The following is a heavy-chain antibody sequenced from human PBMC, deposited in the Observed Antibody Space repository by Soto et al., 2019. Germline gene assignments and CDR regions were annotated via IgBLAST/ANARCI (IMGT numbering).Heavy chain of an antibody. V-gene: IGHV4-4*02. J-gene: IGHJ4*02. Sequence: QVKLQESGPGLVKPSGTLSLTCAVSGGSISSSNWWSWVRQPPGKGLEWIGEIYHSGNTNYNPSLKSRVTMGVDKSRNQFSLKLSSVPVADAAVYYCARRWGEGRVDYWGQGTLVTVSS. CDR2: IYHSGNT. CDR3: ARRWGEGRVDY. D-gene: IGHD3-10*01. CDR1: GGSISSSNW.